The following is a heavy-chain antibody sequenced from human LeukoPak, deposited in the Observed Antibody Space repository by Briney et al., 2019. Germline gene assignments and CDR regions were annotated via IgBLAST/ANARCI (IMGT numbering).Heavy chain of an antibody. Sequence: AGSLRLSCAASGFTFSSYGFHWVRQAPGKGLEWLAVIWYDGSNKYYADSVKGRFTIARDSSKNTLYLQMNSLRAEDTAVYYCAKDGSGGGWKWFDHWGQGTLVTVSS. V-gene: IGHV3-33*06. CDR3: AKDGSGGGWKWFDH. D-gene: IGHD2-15*01. CDR1: GFTFSSYG. J-gene: IGHJ5*02. CDR2: IWYDGSNK.